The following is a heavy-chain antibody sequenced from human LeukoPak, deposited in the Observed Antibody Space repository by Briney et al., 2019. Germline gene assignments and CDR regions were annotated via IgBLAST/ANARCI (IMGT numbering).Heavy chain of an antibody. CDR1: GVSITDYY. Sequence: SETLSLTCTVSGVSITDYYWSWIRQPPGKGLEWIDYIFHTGDTRYNPSLKSRITISLDTSKNQFSLKLNSVTAADTAVYYCARHPLRGGFDYWGQGTLVTVSS. CDR3: ARHPLRGGFDY. V-gene: IGHV4-59*08. CDR2: IFHTGDT. J-gene: IGHJ4*02.